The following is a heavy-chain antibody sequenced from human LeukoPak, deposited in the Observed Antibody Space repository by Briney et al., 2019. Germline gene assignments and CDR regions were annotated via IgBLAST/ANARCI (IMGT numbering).Heavy chain of an antibody. V-gene: IGHV1-18*01. CDR2: IGTYGGGT. Sequence: ASEKVSCNAPLHIRSVRQAPGAGLEWMGWIGTYGGGTYYAQKIQGRISVSTDTSTRTVYTQLTNLRPGYTAVYYWARELWDFYDYSGYRRVVDSWGQGTLVTVSS. J-gene: IGHJ5*01. CDR3: ARELWDFYDYSGYRRVVDS. D-gene: IGHD3-22*01. CDR1: LH.